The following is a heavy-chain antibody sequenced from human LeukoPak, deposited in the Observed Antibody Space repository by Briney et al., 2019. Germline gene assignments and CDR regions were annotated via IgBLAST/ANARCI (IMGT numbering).Heavy chain of an antibody. Sequence: SETLSLTCAVYGGSFSGYYWSWIRQPPGKGLEWIGEINHSGSTNHNPSLKSRVTISVDTSKNQFSLKLSSVTAADTAVYYCARLSRRGYSYGYGRWGQGTLVTVSS. J-gene: IGHJ4*02. D-gene: IGHD5-18*01. CDR2: INHSGST. V-gene: IGHV4-34*01. CDR3: ARLSRRGYSYGYGR. CDR1: GGSFSGYY.